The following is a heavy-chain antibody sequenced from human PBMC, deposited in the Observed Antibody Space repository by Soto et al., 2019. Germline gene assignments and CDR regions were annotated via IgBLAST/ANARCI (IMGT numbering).Heavy chain of an antibody. CDR1: GGSISEKY. V-gene: IGHV4-4*07. J-gene: IGHJ5*02. D-gene: IGHD6-13*01. Sequence: PSATLSLTCIVSGGSISEKYWNWVRQPPGKGLEWIGLIFANGHTDYNPSLKSRVTMSVDASKNQFSLRLTSTTAADTAVYYCVASLAASGLNWLDPWGRGTLVTVSS. CDR3: VASLAASGLNWLDP. CDR2: IFANGHT.